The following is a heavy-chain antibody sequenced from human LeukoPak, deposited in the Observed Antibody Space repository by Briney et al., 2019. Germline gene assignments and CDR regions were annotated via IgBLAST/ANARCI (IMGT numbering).Heavy chain of an antibody. D-gene: IGHD1-26*01. CDR2: IRQDGNEK. V-gene: IGHV3-7*03. Sequence: GGSLRLSCAASGFTFSDYWMSWVRQAPGKGPEWVANIRQDGNEKYCVDSVKGRFTISRDNAKSSVYLQMNSLRVEDTAVYYCARDKMMGATFSDYWGQGILVTVSS. CDR1: GFTFSDYW. CDR3: ARDKMMGATFSDY. J-gene: IGHJ4*02.